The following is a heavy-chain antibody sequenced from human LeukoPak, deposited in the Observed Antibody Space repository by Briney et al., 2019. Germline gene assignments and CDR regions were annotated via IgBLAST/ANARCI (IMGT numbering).Heavy chain of an antibody. J-gene: IGHJ4*02. V-gene: IGHV4-39*01. CDR3: ARCNYDILTGYCYFDY. CDR1: GGSISSSSYC. Sequence: SETLSLTCTVSGGSISSSSYCWGWIRQPPGKGLEWIGSIYYSGSTYYNPSLKSRVTISVDTSKNQFSLKLSSVTAADTAVYYCARCNYDILTGYCYFDYWGQGTLVTVSS. D-gene: IGHD3-9*01. CDR2: IYYSGST.